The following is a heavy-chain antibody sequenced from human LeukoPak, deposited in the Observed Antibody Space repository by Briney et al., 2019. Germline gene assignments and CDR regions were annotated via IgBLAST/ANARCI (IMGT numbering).Heavy chain of an antibody. CDR2: INPSGGST. Sequence: GASVKVSCKASGYTFTGYYMHWVRQAPGQGLEWMGIINPSGGSTSYAQKFQGRVTMTRDMSTSTVYMELSSLRSEDTAVYYCARDRYYDFWSGPYYFDYWGQGTLVTVSS. D-gene: IGHD3-3*01. CDR1: GYTFTGYY. CDR3: ARDRYYDFWSGPYYFDY. J-gene: IGHJ4*02. V-gene: IGHV1-46*01.